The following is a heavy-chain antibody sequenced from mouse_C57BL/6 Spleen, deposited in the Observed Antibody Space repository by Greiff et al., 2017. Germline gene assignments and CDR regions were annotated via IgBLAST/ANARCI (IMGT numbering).Heavy chain of an antibody. J-gene: IGHJ2*01. CDR3: ARGNGDYFDY. D-gene: IGHD2-1*01. CDR1: GYTFTSYW. V-gene: IGHV1-52*01. CDR2: IDPSDSET. Sequence: QVQLQQPGAELVKPGASVKMSCKASGYTFTSYWMHWVKQRPIQGLEWIGNIDPSDSETHYNQKFKDKATLTVDKSSSTAYMQLSSLTSEDSAVYYCARGNGDYFDYWGQGTTLTVSS.